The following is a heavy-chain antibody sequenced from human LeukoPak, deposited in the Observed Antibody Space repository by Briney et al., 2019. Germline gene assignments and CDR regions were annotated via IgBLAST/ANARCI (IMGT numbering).Heavy chain of an antibody. CDR1: GASIRSYY. J-gene: IGHJ4*02. CDR3: ARGGNYNFDY. D-gene: IGHD3-16*01. CDR2: IYYSGST. V-gene: IGHV4-59*01. Sequence: SETLSLTCTVSGASIRSYYWSWIRQPPGKGLEWIGYIYYSGSTNYNPSLKSRVTISVDTSKNQFSLNLRSVTAADTAVYYCARGGNYNFDYWGQGTLVTVSS.